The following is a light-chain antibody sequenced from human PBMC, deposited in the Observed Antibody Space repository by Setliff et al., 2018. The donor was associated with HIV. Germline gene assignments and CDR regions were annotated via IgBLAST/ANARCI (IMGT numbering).Light chain of an antibody. CDR2: DVS. CDR1: SSDVGGYDY. J-gene: IGLJ1*01. V-gene: IGLV2-11*01. Sequence: QSVLTRPRSVSGSRGQSVTFSCTGASSDVGGYDYVSWYQQHPGKAPKLIIYDVSKRPSGVPARFSGFKSGNTASLTISGLQPEDEADYYCCSYEITHRFVFGTGTKVTVL. CDR3: CSYEITHRFV.